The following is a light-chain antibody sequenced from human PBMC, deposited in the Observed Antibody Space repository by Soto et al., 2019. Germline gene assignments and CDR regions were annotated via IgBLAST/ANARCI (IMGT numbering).Light chain of an antibody. J-gene: IGKJ5*01. V-gene: IGKV1-13*02. CDR2: DVS. Sequence: AIHVTHSPSSLSASGGEIVTITCRASQDIRGALAWYQQKPGKAPKLLIYDVSTLESGVPSRFSGSGSGTEFTLTISSLQPEDFGTYYCQQFNSYPITFGHGTRLEI. CDR1: QDIRGA. CDR3: QQFNSYPIT.